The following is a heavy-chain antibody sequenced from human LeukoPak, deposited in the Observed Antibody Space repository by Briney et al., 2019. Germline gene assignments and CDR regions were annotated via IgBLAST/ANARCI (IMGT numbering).Heavy chain of an antibody. CDR1: AFSFTSYW. J-gene: IGHJ4*02. V-gene: IGHV5-51*01. D-gene: IGHD3-10*01. CDR2: IYPGDSDT. Sequence: GESLKISCKCSAFSFTSYWIGWVRQMPGKGLEWMGIIYPGDSDTRYSPSSQGQVTISADKSISTAYLQWSSLKASDTAMYYCARHGVRGVIIEDYWGQGTLVTVSS. CDR3: ARHGVRGVIIEDY.